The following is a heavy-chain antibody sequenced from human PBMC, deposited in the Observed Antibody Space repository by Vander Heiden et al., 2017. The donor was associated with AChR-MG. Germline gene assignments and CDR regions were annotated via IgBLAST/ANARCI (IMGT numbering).Heavy chain of an antibody. CDR3: ATGRRRVPADMPYYMDF. CDR2: IIPNPGIA. CDR1: EGTFISYV. V-gene: IGHV1-69*01. Sequence: QVHLVQSVAEVRKPGSSVTVSCNASEGTFISYVITWVRQAPGQGLGWMGGIIPNPGIASYAQKFQGRVTITADESTSTAYMELRSLRSEDTAVYYCATGRRRVPADMPYYMDFWGKGTTVTVSS. D-gene: IGHD2-2*01. J-gene: IGHJ6*03.